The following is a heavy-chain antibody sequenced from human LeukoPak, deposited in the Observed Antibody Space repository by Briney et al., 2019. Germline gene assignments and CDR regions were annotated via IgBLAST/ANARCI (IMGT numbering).Heavy chain of an antibody. V-gene: IGHV4-34*01. Sequence: SETLSLTCAVYGESFSGYYWNWIRQPPGKGLEWIGEINDSGSTNYNPSLKSRLTMSVDTSKNQFSLKLSSVTAADTAVYYCARGSRFWLGNFFRQPLFFDYWGQGSLATVSS. CDR1: GESFSGYY. CDR2: INDSGST. CDR3: ARGSRFWLGNFFRQPLFFDY. J-gene: IGHJ4*02. D-gene: IGHD6-19*01.